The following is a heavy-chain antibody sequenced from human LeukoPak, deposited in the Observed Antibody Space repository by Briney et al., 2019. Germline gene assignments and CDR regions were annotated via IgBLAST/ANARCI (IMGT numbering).Heavy chain of an antibody. Sequence: GASVKVSCKASGYTFTRYAMHWVRQAPGQRLEWMGWINAGNGNTKYSQKFQGRVTINRDTSASIAYMELSSLRSEDTAVYYCARTLTGTTNDYWGQGTLVTVSS. CDR2: INAGNGNT. J-gene: IGHJ4*02. CDR1: GYTFTRYA. CDR3: ARTLTGTTNDY. V-gene: IGHV1-3*01. D-gene: IGHD1-7*01.